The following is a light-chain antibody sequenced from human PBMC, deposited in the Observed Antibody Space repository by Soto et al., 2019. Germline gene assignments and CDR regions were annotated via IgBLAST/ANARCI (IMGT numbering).Light chain of an antibody. CDR2: EGS. V-gene: IGLV2-23*01. Sequence: QSALTQPASVSGSPGQSITISCTGTSSDVGSYNLVSWYQRHPGKAPKLMIYEGSKRPSGVSNRFSGSKSGNTASLTISGLQAEDEADYYCCSYAGSSTSHVVFGGGTKVTVL. CDR1: SSDVGSYNL. J-gene: IGLJ2*01. CDR3: CSYAGSSTSHVV.